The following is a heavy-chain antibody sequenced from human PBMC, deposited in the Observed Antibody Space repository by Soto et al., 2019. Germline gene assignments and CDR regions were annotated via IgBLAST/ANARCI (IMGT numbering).Heavy chain of an antibody. V-gene: IGHV3-30-3*01. J-gene: IGHJ4*02. CDR1: AFVFNSYA. CDR2: ISTDGSNK. D-gene: IGHD1-26*01. Sequence: AGGSLILSCAASAFVFNSYAMHWVRQTPAQGLEWVAVISTDGSNKFYADSVKGRFNISRDNSKNTLYLEMTSLREEDTAMYYCVRDFHSGSYFFDYWGQGTLVTVSS. CDR3: VRDFHSGSYFFDY.